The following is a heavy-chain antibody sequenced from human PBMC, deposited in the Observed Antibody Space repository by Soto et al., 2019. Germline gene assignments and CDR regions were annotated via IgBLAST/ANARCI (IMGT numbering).Heavy chain of an antibody. D-gene: IGHD1-20*01. V-gene: IGHV3-23*01. CDR1: GLTMSTYA. CDR2: IAGVDI. CDR3: AKDHFKGNGIYDGFDV. J-gene: IGHJ3*01. Sequence: PGGSLRLSCAGNGLTMSTYAMSWVRQAPGKRLEWVSTIAGVDIFYADSVQGRFTISIDNSKNSLFLQMNSLTADDTATYYCAKDHFKGNGIYDGFDVWGQGTTVTVSS.